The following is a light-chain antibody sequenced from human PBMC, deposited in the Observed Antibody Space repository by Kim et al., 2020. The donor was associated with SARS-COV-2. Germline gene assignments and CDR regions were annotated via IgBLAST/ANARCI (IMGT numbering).Light chain of an antibody. V-gene: IGKV1-33*01. CDR1: HDINIF. Sequence: ASVGDRVTITCQASHDINIFLNWFQQKPGEAPKLLISDASSLETGLPSRFSGSGSGTHFTFPISSLQPGDVATYYCQQFATVPLTFGGGNKVDIK. J-gene: IGKJ4*01. CDR2: DAS. CDR3: QQFATVPLT.